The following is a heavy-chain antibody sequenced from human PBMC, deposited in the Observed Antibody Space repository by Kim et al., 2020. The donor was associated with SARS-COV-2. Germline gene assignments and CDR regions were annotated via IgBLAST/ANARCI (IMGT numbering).Heavy chain of an antibody. CDR1: GYTFTGYY. Sequence: ASVKVSCKASGYTFTGYYMHWVRQAPGQGLEWMGRINPNSGGTNYAQKFQGRVTMTRDTSISTAYMELSRLRSDDTAVYYCARSEGDYGTYYYYGMDVWGQGTTVTVSS. CDR3: ARSEGDYGTYYYYGMDV. J-gene: IGHJ6*02. CDR2: INPNSGGT. V-gene: IGHV1-2*06. D-gene: IGHD4-17*01.